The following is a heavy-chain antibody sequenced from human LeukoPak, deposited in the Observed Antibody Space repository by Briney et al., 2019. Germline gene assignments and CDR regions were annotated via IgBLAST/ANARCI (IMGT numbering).Heavy chain of an antibody. V-gene: IGHV1-69*04. D-gene: IGHD2-2*01. CDR1: GGTFSSYA. CDR2: IIPILGIA. CDR3: ARAYRYCSSTSCQGGYYYYGMDV. J-gene: IGHJ6*02. Sequence: SVKVSCKASGGTFSSYAISWVRQAPGQGLEWMGRIIPILGIANYAQKFQGRVTITADKSTSTAHMELSSLRSEDTAVYYCARAYRYCSSTSCQGGYYYYGMDVWGQGTTVTVSS.